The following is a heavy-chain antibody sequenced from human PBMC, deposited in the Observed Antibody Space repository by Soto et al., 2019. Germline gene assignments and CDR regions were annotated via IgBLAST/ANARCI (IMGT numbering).Heavy chain of an antibody. Sequence: QITLKESGPTLVKPTQTLTLTCTFSGFSLSTSGVGVGWIRQPPGKALEWLALIYWDGDKRYSPSLKSRLTITKDTSKNQVVLRMTNMDPVDTATYYCARRDYGDYVFDYWGQGTLVTVSS. V-gene: IGHV2-5*02. CDR2: IYWDGDK. CDR1: GFSLSTSGVG. CDR3: ARRDYGDYVFDY. D-gene: IGHD4-17*01. J-gene: IGHJ4*02.